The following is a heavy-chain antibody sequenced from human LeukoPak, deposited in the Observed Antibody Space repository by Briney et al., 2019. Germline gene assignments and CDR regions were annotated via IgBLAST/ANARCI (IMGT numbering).Heavy chain of an antibody. CDR2: IWYDGSNK. Sequence: PGGSLRLSCAVSGFTFSRYGMHWVRQAPGKGLEWVAVIWYDGSNKYYADSVKGRFTISRDNSKNTLYLQMNSLRAEDTAVYYCARLRSTAWFDPWGQGTLVTVSS. J-gene: IGHJ5*02. V-gene: IGHV3-33*01. D-gene: IGHD4-11*01. CDR3: ARLRSTAWFDP. CDR1: GFTFSRYG.